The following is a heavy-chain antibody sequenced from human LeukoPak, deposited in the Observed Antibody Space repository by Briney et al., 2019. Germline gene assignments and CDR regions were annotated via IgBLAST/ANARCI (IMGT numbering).Heavy chain of an antibody. J-gene: IGHJ4*02. CDR2: INQDGSEK. D-gene: IGHD2-15*01. V-gene: IGHV3-7*01. CDR3: ARKDGVDY. Sequence: GGSLRLSCEASGFTFSGYWMHWVRQAPGKGLEWVANINQDGSEKYYVDSVRGRFTISRDNAKNSLYLQMNSLRAEDTAVYYCARKDGVDYWGQGTLVTVSS. CDR1: GFTFSGYW.